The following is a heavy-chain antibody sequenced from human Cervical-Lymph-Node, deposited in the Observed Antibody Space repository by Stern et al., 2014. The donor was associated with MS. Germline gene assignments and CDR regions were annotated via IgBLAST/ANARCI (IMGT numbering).Heavy chain of an antibody. CDR3: AREEQQLVHGNWFDP. D-gene: IGHD6-13*01. V-gene: IGHV4-38-2*02. Sequence: QVQLQESGPGLVKPSEPLSLTCTGSSYSISSCYYWGWIRQPPGKGLEWTGTISNSGSTYYNPSLKRRVTISVDTSTNSFSLKLISVTAADTAMYYCAREEQQLVHGNWFDPWGQGTLVTVSS. CDR1: SYSISSCYY. J-gene: IGHJ5*02. CDR2: ISNSGST.